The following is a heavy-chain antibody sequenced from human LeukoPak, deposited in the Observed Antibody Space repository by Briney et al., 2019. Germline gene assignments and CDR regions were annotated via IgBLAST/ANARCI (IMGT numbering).Heavy chain of an antibody. CDR1: GFTFSSYA. J-gene: IGHJ4*02. D-gene: IGHD4-11*01. Sequence: PGGSLRLSCAASGFTFSSYAMHWVRQAPGKGLEWVSYISSSSSTIYYADSVKGRFTISRDNAKNSLYLQMNSLRAEDTAVYYCARGGMTTDDYWGQGTLVTVSS. V-gene: IGHV3-48*01. CDR2: ISSSSSTI. CDR3: ARGGMTTDDY.